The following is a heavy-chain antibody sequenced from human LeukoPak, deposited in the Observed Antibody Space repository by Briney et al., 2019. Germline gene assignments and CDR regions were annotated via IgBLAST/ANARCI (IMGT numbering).Heavy chain of an antibody. CDR1: GGSFSGYY. D-gene: IGHD1-26*01. Sequence: SETLSLTCAVYGGSFSGYYWSWIRQPPGKGLEWIGEINHSGSTNYNPSLKSRVTISVDTSKNQFSLKLSSVTAADTGVYYCARSAQEQTNWFDPWGQGTLVTVSS. CDR2: INHSGST. CDR3: ARSAQEQTNWFDP. V-gene: IGHV4-34*01. J-gene: IGHJ5*02.